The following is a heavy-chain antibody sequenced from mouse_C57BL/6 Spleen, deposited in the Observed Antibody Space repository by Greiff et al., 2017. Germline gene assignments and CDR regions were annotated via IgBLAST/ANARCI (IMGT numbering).Heavy chain of an antibody. CDR3: ARRGCSSFYAIDY. V-gene: IGHV1-55*01. D-gene: IGHD1-1*01. J-gene: IGHJ4*01. Sequence: QVQLQQPGAELVKPGASVKMSCKASGYTFTSYWITWVKQRPGQGLEWIGDIYPGSGSTNYNGKFKSKATLTVDTSSSTAYMQLSSLTSEDSAVYYCARRGCSSFYAIDYWGQGTSVTVSS. CDR1: GYTFTSYW. CDR2: IYPGSGST.